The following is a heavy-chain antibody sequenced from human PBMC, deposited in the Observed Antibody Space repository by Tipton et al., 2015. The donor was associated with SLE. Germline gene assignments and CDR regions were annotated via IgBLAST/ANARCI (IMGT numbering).Heavy chain of an antibody. J-gene: IGHJ3*01. V-gene: IGHV4-30-4*01. CDR2: IHDSGDT. CDR1: GGSIRSGEYY. D-gene: IGHD1-1*01. CDR3: ARVGTSGTTGPTDFDF. Sequence: TLSLTCTVSGGSIRSGEYYWSWIRQHPGKGLEWIGYIHDSGDTFYNPSLRSRSAISVDTSQNQFSLRLTSVTAADTAVYYCARVGTSGTTGPTDFDFWGQGTMVTVSS.